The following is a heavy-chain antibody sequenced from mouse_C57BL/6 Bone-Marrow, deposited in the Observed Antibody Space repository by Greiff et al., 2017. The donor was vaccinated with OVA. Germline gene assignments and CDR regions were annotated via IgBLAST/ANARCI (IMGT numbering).Heavy chain of an antibody. Sequence: DVMLVESGGDLVKPGGSLKLSCAASGFTFSSYGMSWVRQTPDKRLEWVATISSGGSYTYYPDSVKGRFTISRDNAKNTLYLQMSSLKSEDTAMYYCARRGIYYDYDEVAYWGQGTLVTVSA. D-gene: IGHD2-4*01. J-gene: IGHJ3*01. CDR1: GFTFSSYG. CDR2: ISSGGSYT. V-gene: IGHV5-6*02. CDR3: ARRGIYYDYDEVAY.